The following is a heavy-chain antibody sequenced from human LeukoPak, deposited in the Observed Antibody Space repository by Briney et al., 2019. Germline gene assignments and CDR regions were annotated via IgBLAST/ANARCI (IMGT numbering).Heavy chain of an antibody. CDR2: VGGRGVKT. V-gene: IGHV3-23*01. CDR1: GFTFSNYA. Sequence: GGSLRLSCAASGFTFSNYAIHWVRQAPGKGLEWVSIVGGRGVKTYYADSVKGRFTISRDNFKNTVYLQMNSLRAEDTAVYSCAKRGDCSGTCTYDYWGQGTLVTVSS. D-gene: IGHD2-2*01. J-gene: IGHJ4*02. CDR3: AKRGDCSGTCTYDY.